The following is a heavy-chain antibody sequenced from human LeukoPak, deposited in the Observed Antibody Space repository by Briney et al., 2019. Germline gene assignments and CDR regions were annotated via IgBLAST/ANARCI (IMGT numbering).Heavy chain of an antibody. CDR1: GFTFSSYA. CDR2: IPYDGNNK. Sequence: PGRSLRLSCAASGFTFSSYAMHWVRQAPGKGLEWVAVIPYDGNNKNYADSAKGRFTISRDNSKNTLYLQMNSLRAEDTAVYYCARECGVLRGYSYGQWGQGILVTVSS. D-gene: IGHD5-18*01. CDR3: ARECGVLRGYSYGQ. V-gene: IGHV3-30*04. J-gene: IGHJ4*02.